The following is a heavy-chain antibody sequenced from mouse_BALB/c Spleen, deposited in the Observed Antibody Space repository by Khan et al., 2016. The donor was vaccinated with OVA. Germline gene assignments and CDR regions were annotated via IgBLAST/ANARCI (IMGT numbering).Heavy chain of an antibody. CDR1: GFTFSTYG. CDR2: VSTGGSYT. CDR3: TRLAYYYDREGFAY. D-gene: IGHD1-1*01. V-gene: IGHV5-6*01. J-gene: IGHJ3*01. Sequence: EVELVESGGDLVKPGGSLKLSCAASGFTFSTYGMSWVRQTPDKRLVWVATVSTGGSYTYYPDSVKGRFTISRDNAKNTLYLHMSGLKSEDTAMFYCTRLAYYYDREGFAYWGQGTLVTVSA.